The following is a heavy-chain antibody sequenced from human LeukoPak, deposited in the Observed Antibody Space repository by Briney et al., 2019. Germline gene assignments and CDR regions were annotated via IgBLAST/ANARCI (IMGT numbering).Heavy chain of an antibody. D-gene: IGHD3-22*01. CDR1: GFTLSNYW. CDR3: ARDDYDSSGYMGFDY. V-gene: IGHV3-33*08. CDR2: IWYDGSNK. Sequence: QPGGSLRLSCAASGFTLSNYWMTWVRQAPGKGLEWVAVIWYDGSNKYYADSVKGRFTISRDNSKNTLYLQMNSLRAEDTAVYYCARDDYDSSGYMGFDYWGQGTLVTVSS. J-gene: IGHJ4*02.